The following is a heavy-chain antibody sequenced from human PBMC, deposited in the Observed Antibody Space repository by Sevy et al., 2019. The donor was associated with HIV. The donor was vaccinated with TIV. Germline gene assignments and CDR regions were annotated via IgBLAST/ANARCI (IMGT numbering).Heavy chain of an antibody. D-gene: IGHD1-7*01. V-gene: IGHV3-11*01. J-gene: IGHJ1*01. CDR2: ISSSGSTI. CDR1: GFTFSDYY. Sequence: GESLKISCAASGFTFSDYYMSWIRQAPGKGLEWVSYISSSGSTIYYADSVKGRFTISRDNAKNSLYLQMNSLRAEDTAVYYCARSTGTTWEYFQHWGQGTLVTVSS. CDR3: ARSTGTTWEYFQH.